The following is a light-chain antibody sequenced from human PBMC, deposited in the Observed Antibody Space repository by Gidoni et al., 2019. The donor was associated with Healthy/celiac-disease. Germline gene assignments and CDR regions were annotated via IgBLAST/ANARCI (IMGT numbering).Light chain of an antibody. J-gene: IGKJ3*01. CDR2: KAS. CDR1: QSINSW. CDR3: QQYNSYLT. Sequence: DIQMTQSPSTLSASVGDRVTITCRASQSINSWLAWYQQKPGKAPNLLIYKASSLDSGVPSRFSGSGSGTEFTLTISSLQPDDFATYYCQQYNSYLTFGPGTKVDIK. V-gene: IGKV1-5*03.